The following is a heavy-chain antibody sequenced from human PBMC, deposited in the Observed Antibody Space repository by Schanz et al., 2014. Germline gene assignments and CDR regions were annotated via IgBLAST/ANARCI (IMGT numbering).Heavy chain of an antibody. CDR2: ISGSGGST. Sequence: EVQLLESGGGLVQPGGSLRLSCAASGFTFSSYAMSWVRQAPGKGLEWVSAISGSGGSTYYADSLKGRLTISRDDAKKSMYLQMNSLRAEDTAVYYCARDGYSVVVISPTESFDIWGQGTMVTVSP. CDR3: ARDGYSVVVISPTESFDI. V-gene: IGHV3-23*01. D-gene: IGHD2-21*01. CDR1: GFTFSSYA. J-gene: IGHJ3*02.